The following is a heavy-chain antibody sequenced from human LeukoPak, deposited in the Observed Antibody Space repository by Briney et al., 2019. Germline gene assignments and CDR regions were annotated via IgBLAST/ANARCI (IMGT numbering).Heavy chain of an antibody. CDR2: IIPIFGTA. CDR3: ARSRGLGIAVATNRGGIYYFDY. Sequence: SVKVSCKASGGTFSSYAISWVRQAPGQGLGWMGGIIPIFGTANYAHKFQGRVTITADESTSTAYMELSSLRSEDTAVYYCARSRGLGIAVATNRGGIYYFDYWGQGTLVTVSS. J-gene: IGHJ4*02. V-gene: IGHV1-69*01. D-gene: IGHD6-19*01. CDR1: GGTFSSYA.